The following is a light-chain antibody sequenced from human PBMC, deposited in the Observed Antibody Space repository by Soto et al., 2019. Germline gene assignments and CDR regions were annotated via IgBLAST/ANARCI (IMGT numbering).Light chain of an antibody. Sequence: QSALTQPRSVSGSPGQSVTVSCIGTSSDVGGYKSVSWYQQYPGKAPKLMIYDVSERPSGVPNRFSGSKFGNTASLTISGLQAEDEADYYCCSYAGAFTYVFGSGTKVTVL. V-gene: IGLV2-11*01. CDR1: SSDVGGYKS. CDR3: CSYAGAFTYV. CDR2: DVS. J-gene: IGLJ1*01.